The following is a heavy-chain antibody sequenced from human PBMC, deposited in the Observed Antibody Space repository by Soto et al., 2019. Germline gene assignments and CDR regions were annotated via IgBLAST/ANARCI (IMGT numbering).Heavy chain of an antibody. CDR1: GFTFSSYA. Sequence: EVQLVESGGGLIQPGGSLRLSCAASGFTFSSYAMTWVRQAPGKGLEWVAIFGGTSTNTFYADSVKGRFTISRDNSKNTLDLQMHSLRAEDTAVYYCAKYILVSPTTLRAFDYWGQGTLVTVSS. V-gene: IGHV3-23*04. CDR2: FGGTSTNT. J-gene: IGHJ4*02. D-gene: IGHD2-2*01. CDR3: AKYILVSPTTLRAFDY.